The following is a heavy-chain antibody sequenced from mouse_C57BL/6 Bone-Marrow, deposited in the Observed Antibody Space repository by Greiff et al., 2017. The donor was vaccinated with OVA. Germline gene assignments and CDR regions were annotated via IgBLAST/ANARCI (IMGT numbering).Heavy chain of an antibody. D-gene: IGHD3-2*02. V-gene: IGHV1-61*01. J-gene: IGHJ3*01. CDR3: ARTSTAQATWLFAY. CDR1: GYTFTSYW. Sequence: QVQLQQPGAELVRPGSSVKLSCKASGYTFTSYWMDWVKQRPGQGLEWIGNIYPSDSETHYNQKFKDKATLTVDKSSSTAYMQLSSLTSEDSAVYYCARTSTAQATWLFAYWGQGTLVTVSA. CDR2: IYPSDSET.